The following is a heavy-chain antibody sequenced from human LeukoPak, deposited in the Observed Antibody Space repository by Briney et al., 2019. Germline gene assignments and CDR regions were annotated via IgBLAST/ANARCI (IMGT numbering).Heavy chain of an antibody. D-gene: IGHD6-6*01. V-gene: IGHV4-61*02. CDR2: IYTSGST. Sequence: SETLSLTCTVSGGSISSGSYYWGWIRQPAGKGLEWIGRIYTSGSTNYNPSLKSRVTISVDTSKNQFSLKLSSVTAADTAVYYCARDVGRGYSSSSDWFDPWGQGTLVTVSS. J-gene: IGHJ5*02. CDR1: GGSISSGSYY. CDR3: ARDVGRGYSSSSDWFDP.